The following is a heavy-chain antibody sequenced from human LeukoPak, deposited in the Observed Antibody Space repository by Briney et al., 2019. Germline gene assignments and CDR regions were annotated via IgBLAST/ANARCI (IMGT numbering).Heavy chain of an antibody. CDR3: ARDLYYYGSGSYPFDY. CDR2: ISAYNGNT. Sequence: ASVKDSCKASGYTFTSYGISWVRQAPGQGLEWMGWISAYNGNTNYAQKLQGRVTMTTDTSTSTAYMELRSLRSDDTAVYYCARDLYYYGSGSYPFDYWGQGTLVTVSS. CDR1: GYTFTSYG. J-gene: IGHJ4*02. V-gene: IGHV1-18*01. D-gene: IGHD3-10*01.